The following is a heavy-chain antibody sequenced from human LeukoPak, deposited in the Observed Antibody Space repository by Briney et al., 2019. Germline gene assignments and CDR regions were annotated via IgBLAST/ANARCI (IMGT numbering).Heavy chain of an antibody. Sequence: GGSLRLSCAASGFTFSGYAMSWVRQAPGKGLEWVALISGSGGETNYADSVKGRFTISRDSSKNTLFLQMDSLRAEDTAVYLCAKDGGSFYNLRGYDYWGPGALVTVSS. J-gene: IGHJ4*02. CDR1: GFTFSGYA. V-gene: IGHV3-23*01. CDR3: AKDGGSFYNLRGYDY. CDR2: ISGSGGET. D-gene: IGHD2/OR15-2a*01.